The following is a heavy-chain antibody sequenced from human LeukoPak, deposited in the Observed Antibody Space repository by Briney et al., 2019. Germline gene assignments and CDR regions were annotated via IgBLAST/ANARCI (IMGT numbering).Heavy chain of an antibody. CDR2: IIPIFGTA. CDR3: ASSVHIVVVPATPYDAFDI. Sequence: SVKVSCKASGGTFSSYAISWVRQAPGQGLEWMGGIIPIFGTANYAQKFQGRVTITTDESTSTAYMELSSLRSEDTAVYYCASSVHIVVVPATPYDAFDIWGQGTMVTVSS. V-gene: IGHV1-69*05. CDR1: GGTFSSYA. J-gene: IGHJ3*02. D-gene: IGHD2-2*01.